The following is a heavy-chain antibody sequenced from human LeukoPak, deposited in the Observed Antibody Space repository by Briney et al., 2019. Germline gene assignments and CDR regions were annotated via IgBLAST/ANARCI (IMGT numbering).Heavy chain of an antibody. CDR2: ISGSGGST. V-gene: IGHV3-23*01. Sequence: GGSLRLSCAASGFTFSSYAMSWVRQAPGKGLEWVSAISGSGGSTYYADSVKGRFTISRDNSKNTLYLQMNSLRAEGTAVYYCAKVHPSSGWYTGKRLNYFDYWGQGTLVTVSS. CDR1: GFTFSSYA. D-gene: IGHD6-19*01. J-gene: IGHJ4*02. CDR3: AKVHPSSGWYTGKRLNYFDY.